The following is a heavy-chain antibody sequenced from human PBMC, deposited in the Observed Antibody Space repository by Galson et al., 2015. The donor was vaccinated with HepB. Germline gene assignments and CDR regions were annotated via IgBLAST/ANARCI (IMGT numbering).Heavy chain of an antibody. CDR2: ISSSSSNI. V-gene: IGHV3-21*01. CDR3: ARHPLLPAGGMDV. J-gene: IGHJ6*02. CDR1: GFTFSSYS. Sequence: SLRLSCAASGFTFSSYSMNWVRQAPGKGLEWVSSISSSSSNIYYADSVKGRFTISRGNAKNSLYLQMNSLRAEDTAVYYCARHPLLPAGGMDVWGQGTTVTVSS.